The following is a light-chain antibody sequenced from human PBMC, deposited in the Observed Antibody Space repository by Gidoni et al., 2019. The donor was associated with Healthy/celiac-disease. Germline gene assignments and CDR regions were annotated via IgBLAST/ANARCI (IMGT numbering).Light chain of an antibody. CDR1: SLRSYY. J-gene: IGLJ1*01. CDR2: GKN. CDR3: NSRDSSGNSYV. V-gene: IGLV3-19*01. Sequence: SSELTQDPALSVALGQTVRITCQGDSLRSYYASWYQQKPGQAPVLVIYGKNNRPSGIPDRFSGSSSGNTASLTITGAQAEDEADYYCNSRDSSGNSYVFGTGTKVTVL.